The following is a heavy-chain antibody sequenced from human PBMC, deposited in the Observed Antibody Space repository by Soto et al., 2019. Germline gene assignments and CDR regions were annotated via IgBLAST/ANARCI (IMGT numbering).Heavy chain of an antibody. J-gene: IGHJ4*02. V-gene: IGHV3-30-3*01. D-gene: IGHD6-19*01. Sequence: HPGESLRLSCAASGFTFSSYAMHWVRQAPGKGLEWVAVISYDGSNKYYADSVKGRFTISRDNSKNTLYLQMNSLRAEDTAVYYCARDTYSSGEDHFYYWGQGTLVTVSS. CDR3: ARDTYSSGEDHFYY. CDR2: ISYDGSNK. CDR1: GFTFSSYA.